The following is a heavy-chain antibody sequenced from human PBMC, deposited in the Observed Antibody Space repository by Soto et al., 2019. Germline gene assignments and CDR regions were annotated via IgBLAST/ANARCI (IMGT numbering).Heavy chain of an antibody. Sequence: NPGGSLRLSCAASGFTFSSYSMNWVRQAPGKGLEWVSSISSSSSYIYYADSVKGRFTISRDNAKNSLYLQMNSLRAEDTAVYYCARSFPAQLGHQAFYYYGMDVWGQGTTVTVSS. CDR2: ISSSSSYI. D-gene: IGHD6-6*01. J-gene: IGHJ6*02. V-gene: IGHV3-21*01. CDR1: GFTFSSYS. CDR3: ARSFPAQLGHQAFYYYGMDV.